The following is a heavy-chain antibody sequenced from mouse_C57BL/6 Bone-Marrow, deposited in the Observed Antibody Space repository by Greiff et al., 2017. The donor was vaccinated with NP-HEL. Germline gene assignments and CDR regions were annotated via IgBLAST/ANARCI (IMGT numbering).Heavy chain of an antibody. CDR2: IYPRDGST. CDR1: GYTFTDHT. D-gene: IGHD2-2*01. J-gene: IGHJ3*01. CDR3: ARGAGYDGPLYAY. Sequence: VQLQQSDAELVKPGASVKISCKVSGYTFTDHTIHWMKQRPEQGLEWIGYIYPRDGSTKYNEKFKGKATLTADKSSSTAYMQLNSLTSEDSAVXFCARGAGYDGPLYAYWGQGALVTVSA. V-gene: IGHV1-78*01.